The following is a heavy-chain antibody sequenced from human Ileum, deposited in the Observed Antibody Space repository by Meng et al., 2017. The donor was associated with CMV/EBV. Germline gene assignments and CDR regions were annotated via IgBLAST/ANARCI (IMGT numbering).Heavy chain of an antibody. CDR1: GGSIGSNSFY. J-gene: IGHJ4*02. V-gene: IGHV4-39*07. Sequence: SETLSLTCTVSGGSIGSNSFYWAWIRQPPGKGLEWIGSIYYTGSTYYNPSLNSRVTMSVDTSKSHFSLKLSSVTAADTAVYYCARQHCLAATCYAFFDGWGQGSLVTVSS. CDR3: ARQHCLAATCYAFFDG. CDR2: IYYTGST. D-gene: IGHD2-2*01.